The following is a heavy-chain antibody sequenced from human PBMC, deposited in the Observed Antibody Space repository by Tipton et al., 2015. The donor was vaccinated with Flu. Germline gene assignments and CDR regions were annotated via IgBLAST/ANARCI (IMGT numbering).Heavy chain of an antibody. D-gene: IGHD1-1*01. CDR1: GGSFSGYY. CDR3: ARVWSSFVATASLDY. CDR2: INHSGST. Sequence: TLSLTCAVYGGSFSGYYWSWIRQPPGKGLEWIGEINHSGSTNYNPSPKSRVTISLDMSKDQFSLKLASVTAADTAVYYCARVWSSFVATASLDYWGRGTLVPVSP. V-gene: IGHV4-34*01. J-gene: IGHJ4*02.